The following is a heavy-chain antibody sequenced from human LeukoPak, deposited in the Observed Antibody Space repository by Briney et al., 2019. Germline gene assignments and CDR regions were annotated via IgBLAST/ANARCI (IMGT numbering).Heavy chain of an antibody. CDR3: ARGATYSSDYFDY. J-gene: IGHJ4*02. Sequence: SGTLSLTCDVSGGSITQTNYWTWVRQPPGKGLEWIGEVNLQGSTNYNPSLMRRVAISVDTSKNQFSLKLSSVTAADTAVYYCARGATYSSDYFDYWGQGTLVTVSS. D-gene: IGHD1-26*01. V-gene: IGHV4-4*02. CDR1: GGSITQTNY. CDR2: VNLQGST.